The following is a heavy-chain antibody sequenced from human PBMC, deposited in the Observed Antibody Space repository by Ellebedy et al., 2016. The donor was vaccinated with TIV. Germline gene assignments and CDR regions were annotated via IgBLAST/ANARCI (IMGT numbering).Heavy chain of an antibody. V-gene: IGHV3-21*01. CDR3: ATFPQAQVGFDY. CDR1: GLTLSNYS. CDR2: ISSGSTYI. Sequence: GESLKISCAASGLTLSNYSMNWVRQAPGKGLEWVSSISSGSTYISYADSVKGRFTISRDNAKNSLFLQMNSLRAEDTAVYYCATFPQAQVGFDYWGQGTLVTVSS. D-gene: IGHD2-21*01. J-gene: IGHJ4*02.